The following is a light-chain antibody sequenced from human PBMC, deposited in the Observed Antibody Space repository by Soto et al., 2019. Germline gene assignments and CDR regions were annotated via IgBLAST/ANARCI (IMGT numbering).Light chain of an antibody. CDR3: QHDNNWPAWT. Sequence: EIVMTQSPATLSVSPGERVTLSCRASQSVSNNLAWYQQKPGQAPRPLIYGASTRATGIPARFSGSGSGTEFTLTISSLQSEDLAVYYCQHDNNWPAWTFGQGTKVEIK. CDR1: QSVSNN. V-gene: IGKV3-15*01. CDR2: GAS. J-gene: IGKJ1*01.